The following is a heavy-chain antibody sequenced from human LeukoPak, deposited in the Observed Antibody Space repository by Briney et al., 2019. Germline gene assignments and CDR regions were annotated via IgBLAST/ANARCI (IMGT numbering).Heavy chain of an antibody. J-gene: IGHJ2*01. V-gene: IGHV4-61*02. CDR2: IYTSGST. D-gene: IGHD4-11*01. CDR3: ARLRSNYVYWYFDL. CDR1: GGSISSGSYY. Sequence: SQTLSLTCTVSGGSISSGSYYWSWIRQPAGKGLEWIGRIYTSGSTNYNPSLKSRVTISVDTSKNQFSLKLSSVTAADTAVYYCARLRSNYVYWYFDLWGRGTLVTVSS.